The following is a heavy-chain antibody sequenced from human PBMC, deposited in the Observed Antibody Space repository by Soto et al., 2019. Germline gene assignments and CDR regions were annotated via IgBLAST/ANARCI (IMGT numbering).Heavy chain of an antibody. Sequence: SVKVSCKACGGTFSSYAISWVGQAAGQGLEWMGGIIPIFGTANYAQKFQGRVTITADKSTSTAYMELSSLRSEDTAVYYCAREARVGANNVGFEYWGQGTLVTVSS. CDR3: AREARVGANNVGFEY. V-gene: IGHV1-69*06. CDR2: IIPIFGTA. CDR1: GGTFSSYA. J-gene: IGHJ4*02. D-gene: IGHD1-26*01.